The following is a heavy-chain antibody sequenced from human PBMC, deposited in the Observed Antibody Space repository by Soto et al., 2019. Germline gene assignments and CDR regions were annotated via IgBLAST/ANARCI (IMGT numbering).Heavy chain of an antibody. D-gene: IGHD3-9*01. J-gene: IGHJ4*02. Sequence: GGSLRLSCAASGFTFSSYGMHWVRQAPGKELKRVAVIWYEGSNKCYADSVKGRFTISRDNAKNTVSLQMNSLRAEDTAVYYCAKDDQYYDILTGYYTAYYFDYWGQGTLVTVSS. CDR1: GFTFSSYG. CDR2: IWYEGSNK. V-gene: IGHV3-33*03. CDR3: AKDDQYYDILTGYYTAYYFDY.